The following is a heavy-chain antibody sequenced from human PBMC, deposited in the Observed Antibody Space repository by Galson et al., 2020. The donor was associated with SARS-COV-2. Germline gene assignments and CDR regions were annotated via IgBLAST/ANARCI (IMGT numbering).Heavy chain of an antibody. V-gene: IGHV1-46*01. Sequence: ASVKVSCKASGYTFTSYYMHWVRQAPGQGLEWMGIINPSGGSTSYAQKFQGRVTMTRDTSTSTVYMELSSLGSEDTAVDYCARSPYYDFWSGYPPQNWFDPWGQGTLVTVSS. CDR1: GYTFTSYY. CDR3: ARSPYYDFWSGYPPQNWFDP. J-gene: IGHJ5*02. D-gene: IGHD3-3*01. CDR2: INPSGGST.